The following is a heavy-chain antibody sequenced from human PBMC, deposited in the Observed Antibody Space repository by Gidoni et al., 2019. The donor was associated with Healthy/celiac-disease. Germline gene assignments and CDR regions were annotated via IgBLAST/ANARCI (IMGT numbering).Heavy chain of an antibody. CDR3: ARESARRYFDY. D-gene: IGHD6-6*01. Sequence: QVQLVESGGGVVQPGRSLRLSCAASGFTFSSYAMHWVRQAPGKGLEWVAVISYDGSNKYYADSVKGRFTISRDNSKNTLYLQMNSLRAEDTAVYYCARESARRYFDYWGQGTLVTVSS. CDR1: GFTFSSYA. V-gene: IGHV3-30-3*01. J-gene: IGHJ4*02. CDR2: ISYDGSNK.